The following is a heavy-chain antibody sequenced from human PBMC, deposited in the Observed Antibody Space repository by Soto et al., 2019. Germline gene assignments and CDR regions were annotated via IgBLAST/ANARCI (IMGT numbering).Heavy chain of an antibody. D-gene: IGHD1-20*01. CDR3: ARDLTGTNDYYFEY. V-gene: IGHV3-33*01. CDR2: IWYDGSNK. J-gene: IGHJ4*02. Sequence: PVGSLRLSCAASGCTFSSYGMHWVRQSPGKGLEWVAVIWYDGSNKYYADSVKGRFTISRDNSKNTLYLQMNSLRAEDTAVYYCARDLTGTNDYYFEYWGQGTLVIVSS. CDR1: GCTFSSYG.